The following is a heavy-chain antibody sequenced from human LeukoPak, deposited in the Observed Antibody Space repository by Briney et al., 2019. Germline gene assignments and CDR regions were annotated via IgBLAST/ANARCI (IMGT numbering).Heavy chain of an antibody. CDR2: ISYDGSNK. Sequence: PGRSLRLSCAASGFTFSSYGMHWVRQAPGKGLEWVAVISYDGSNKYYADSVKGRFTISRDNSKSTLYLQMNSQRAEDTAVYYCAKDRVVKKWSYYFDCWGQGTLVTVSS. J-gene: IGHJ4*02. D-gene: IGHD3-3*01. CDR1: GFTFSSYG. V-gene: IGHV3-30*18. CDR3: AKDRVVKKWSYYFDC.